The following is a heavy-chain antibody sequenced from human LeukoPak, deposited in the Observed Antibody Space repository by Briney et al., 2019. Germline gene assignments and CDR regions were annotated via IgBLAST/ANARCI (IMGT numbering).Heavy chain of an antibody. CDR2: MYPGNSDT. CDR1: GYSFTSYW. D-gene: IGHD6-25*01. Sequence: GESLKISCEGFGYSFTSYWIGWVRQMPGKGLEWMGIMYPGNSDTRYSPSFQGRVTMSADKSISTAYLQWNSLKASDTAMYYCARLGGIAAPEHFDYWGQGTLVTVSS. V-gene: IGHV5-51*01. CDR3: ARLGGIAAPEHFDY. J-gene: IGHJ4*02.